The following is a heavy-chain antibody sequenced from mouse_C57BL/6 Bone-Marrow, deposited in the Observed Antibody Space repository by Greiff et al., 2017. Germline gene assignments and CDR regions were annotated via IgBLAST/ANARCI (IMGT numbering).Heavy chain of an antibody. CDR2: IYPGSGSA. Sequence: VQLQQPGAELVKPGASVKMSCKASGYTFTSYWITWVKQRPGQGLEWIGDIYPGSGSANYNEKFKSKATLTVDTSSSTAYMQLSSLTSEDSAVYYCARGTAQAPYYFDYWGQGTTLTVSS. J-gene: IGHJ2*01. V-gene: IGHV1-55*01. D-gene: IGHD3-2*02. CDR3: ARGTAQAPYYFDY. CDR1: GYTFTSYW.